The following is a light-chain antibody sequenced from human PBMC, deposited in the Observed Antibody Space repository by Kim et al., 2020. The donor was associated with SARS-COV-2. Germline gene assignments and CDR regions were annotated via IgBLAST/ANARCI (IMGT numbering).Light chain of an antibody. CDR2: DVS. J-gene: IGLJ3*02. CDR1: SSGSGGYNY. CDR3: CSYSGTYTLV. Sequence: SVTSSCHGSSSGSGGYNYVSWYQQSPGKAPKLLIYDVSKRPSGVPDRFSGSKSGNTASLTISGLQAEEEADYYCCSYSGTYTLVFGGGTQLTVL. V-gene: IGLV2-11*01.